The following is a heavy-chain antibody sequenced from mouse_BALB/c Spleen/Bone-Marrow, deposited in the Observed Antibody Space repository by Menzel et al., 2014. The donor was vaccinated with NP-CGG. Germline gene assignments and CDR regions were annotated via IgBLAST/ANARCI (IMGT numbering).Heavy chain of an antibody. CDR2: IYPGDGRT. J-gene: IGHJ4*01. D-gene: IGHD4-1*01. V-gene: IGHV1S56*01. Sequence: VQLQESGPELVKPGASVKMSCKASGYTFTSYYIHWVKPRPGQGLEWIGWIYPGDGRTKYNEKFKGMTTLTADKSSSTAYMLLSSLTSEDSAIYFCARKENWAYAMDYWGQGTSVTVSS. CDR1: GYTFTSYY. CDR3: ARKENWAYAMDY.